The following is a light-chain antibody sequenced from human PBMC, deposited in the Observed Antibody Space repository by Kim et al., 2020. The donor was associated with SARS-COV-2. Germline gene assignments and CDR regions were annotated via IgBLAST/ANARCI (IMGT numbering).Light chain of an antibody. CDR3: QKYNSAPRT. CDR1: QGISNY. CDR2: AAS. J-gene: IGKJ2*02. Sequence: ASIGDRVTITCRTSQGISNYLAWYQQKPGKVPKLLIYAASTLQSGVPSRFSGSGSGTDFTLTISSLQPEDVATYYCQKYNSAPRTFGQGTKLEI. V-gene: IGKV1-27*01.